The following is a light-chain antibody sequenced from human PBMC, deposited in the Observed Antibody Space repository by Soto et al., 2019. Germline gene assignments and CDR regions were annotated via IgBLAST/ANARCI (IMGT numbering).Light chain of an antibody. Sequence: SYELTQPPSVSVAPGQTASITCGGEYIETKSVHWYQQKPGQAPVLVVFDDSDRPSGIPERFSGTNSGNTATLTISGVEAGDEADYFCQVWDSGIVHYVFGTGTKVTVL. V-gene: IGLV3-21*02. CDR1: YIETKS. CDR2: DDS. CDR3: QVWDSGIVHYV. J-gene: IGLJ1*01.